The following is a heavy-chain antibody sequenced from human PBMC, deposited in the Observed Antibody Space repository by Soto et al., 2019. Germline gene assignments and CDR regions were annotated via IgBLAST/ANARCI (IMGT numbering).Heavy chain of an antibody. CDR2: IFYLGSS. D-gene: IGHD3-3*02. J-gene: IGHJ5*02. CDR3: ARHSLALRKNNWFDP. CDR1: GDSIISSDFY. Sequence: SETLSLTCTVSGDSIISSDFYWGWVRQPPGKGLEWIGSIFYLGSSYYNPSLKSRVTMSVDTSKNQFSLRLRPVTAADTALYFCARHSLALRKNNWFDPWGQGIMVTVSS. V-gene: IGHV4-39*01.